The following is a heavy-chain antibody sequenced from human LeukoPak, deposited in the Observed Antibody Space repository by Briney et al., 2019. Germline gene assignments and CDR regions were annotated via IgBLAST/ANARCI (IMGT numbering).Heavy chain of an antibody. Sequence: PGGSLRLSCAASGFTFSSYWTHWVRQAPGKGLVWVSRINTDGSSTTYADSVKGRFTISRDNAKNTLYLQMNSLRAEDTAVYYCAREKAVAGSYFDYWGQGTLVTVSS. J-gene: IGHJ4*02. D-gene: IGHD6-19*01. V-gene: IGHV3-74*01. CDR3: AREKAVAGSYFDY. CDR2: INTDGSST. CDR1: GFTFSSYW.